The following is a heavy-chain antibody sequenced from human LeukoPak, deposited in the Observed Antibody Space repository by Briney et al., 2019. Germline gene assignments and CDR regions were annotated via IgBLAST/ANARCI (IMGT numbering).Heavy chain of an antibody. CDR3: AREGGSYYDILTGYYHPNWFDP. V-gene: IGHV4-4*07. CDR1: GGSISSYY. Sequence: SETLSLTCTVSGGSISSYYWSWIRQPAGKGLEWIGRIYTSGSTNYNPSLKSRVTMSVDTSKNQFSLKLSSVTAADTAVYYCAREGGSYYDILTGYYHPNWFDPWGQGTLVTVSS. CDR2: IYTSGST. J-gene: IGHJ5*02. D-gene: IGHD3-9*01.